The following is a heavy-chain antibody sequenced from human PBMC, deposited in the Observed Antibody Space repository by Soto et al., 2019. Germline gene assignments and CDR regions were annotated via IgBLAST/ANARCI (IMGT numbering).Heavy chain of an antibody. CDR1: GYIFSRND. CDR2: MNAGNGNT. V-gene: IGHV1-3*05. J-gene: IGHJ4*02. CDR3: ARAAGMVALDY. D-gene: IGHD5-18*01. Sequence: QVQLVQSGAEEKKPGASVKVSCKASGYIFSRNDIHWVRQAPGQRLAWMGWMNAGNGNTRYSREFQARVTFTRDTAASTGYMELSSLRSEDTAVYYCARAAGMVALDYWGQGTLVTVSS.